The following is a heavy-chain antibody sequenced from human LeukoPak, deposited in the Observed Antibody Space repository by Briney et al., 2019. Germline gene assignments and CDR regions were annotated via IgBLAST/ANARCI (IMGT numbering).Heavy chain of an antibody. J-gene: IGHJ4*02. CDR3: ARDVVTRVDC. D-gene: IGHD4-23*01. V-gene: IGHV3-7*01. Sequence: PGGSLRLSCAASGFTFSSYGMSWVRQAPGKGLEWVANIKQDGSEKYYVDSVKGRFTISRDNAKNSLYLQMNSLRVEDTAVYYCARDVVTRVDCWGQGTLVTVSS. CDR2: IKQDGSEK. CDR1: GFTFSSYG.